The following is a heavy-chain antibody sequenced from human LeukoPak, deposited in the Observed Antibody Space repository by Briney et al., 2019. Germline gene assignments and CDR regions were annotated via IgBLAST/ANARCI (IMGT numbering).Heavy chain of an antibody. D-gene: IGHD1-26*01. V-gene: IGHV4-34*01. CDR2: INHTGGT. CDR3: ARRPRNSGTYDGPSGLDY. J-gene: IGHJ4*02. Sequence: SETLSLTCAVYGESFSGYYWSWLRQTPRKGLEWIGEINHTGGTNYNPSLKSRVTISGDTSKNQFSLKLSSVTATDTAMYYCARRPRNSGTYDGPSGLDYWGQGTPVTVSS. CDR1: GESFSGYY.